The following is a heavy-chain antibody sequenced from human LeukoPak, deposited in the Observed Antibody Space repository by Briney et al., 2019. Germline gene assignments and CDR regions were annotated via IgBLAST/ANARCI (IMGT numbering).Heavy chain of an antibody. V-gene: IGHV3-23*01. CDR2: ISGSGGST. CDR3: AKVRSYYDILTGYYMEAFDI. CDR1: GFTFRNYA. J-gene: IGHJ3*02. D-gene: IGHD3-9*01. Sequence: GGSLRLSCATSGFTFRNYAMSWVRQAPGKGLEWVSAISGSGGSTHYADSVKGRFTISRDNSKNTLYLQMNSLRAEDTAVYYCAKVRSYYDILTGYYMEAFDIWGQGTMVTVSS.